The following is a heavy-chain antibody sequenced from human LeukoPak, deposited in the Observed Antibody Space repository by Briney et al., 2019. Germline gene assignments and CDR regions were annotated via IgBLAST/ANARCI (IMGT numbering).Heavy chain of an antibody. D-gene: IGHD1-26*01. CDR1: GFTFTASA. V-gene: IGHV1-58*01. CDR2: IVVGRGNR. CDR3: AATSVGTTINDPFDI. Sequence: TSVKVSCKASGFTFTASAVQWVRQARGQRLEWIGWIVVGRGNRNYAQKLQERLTITRDMSTGTAYMELGSLRSEDTAVYYCAATSVGTTINDPFDIWGQGTMVTVSS. J-gene: IGHJ3*02.